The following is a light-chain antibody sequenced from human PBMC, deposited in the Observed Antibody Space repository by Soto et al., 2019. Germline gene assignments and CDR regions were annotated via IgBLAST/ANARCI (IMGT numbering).Light chain of an antibody. CDR3: SSYARSSSYV. CDR1: SSDVGGYNH. CDR2: EVT. J-gene: IGLJ1*01. Sequence: QSALTQPASVSGSPGQSITISCTGTSSDVGGYNHVSWYQIHPGKAPKLIIYEVTSRPSGVSYRFSGSKSGNSASLTISGLQAEDEADYYCSSYARSSSYVFGGGTKLTVL. V-gene: IGLV2-14*01.